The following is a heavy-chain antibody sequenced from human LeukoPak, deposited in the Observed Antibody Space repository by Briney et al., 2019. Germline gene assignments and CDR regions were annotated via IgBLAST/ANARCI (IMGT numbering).Heavy chain of an antibody. Sequence: GGCLRLSCAASGFIFSDYWMNGVRQAPGKGLEWVASIKQDGSDKYCVASVKGRFTISRDNAKNSLYLQMNSPRVEDTAVYYCARDGPQPGLYFDYWGRGTLVTVSS. CDR2: IKQDGSDK. J-gene: IGHJ4*02. D-gene: IGHD2-8*02. V-gene: IGHV3-7*01. CDR3: ARDGPQPGLYFDY. CDR1: GFIFSDYW.